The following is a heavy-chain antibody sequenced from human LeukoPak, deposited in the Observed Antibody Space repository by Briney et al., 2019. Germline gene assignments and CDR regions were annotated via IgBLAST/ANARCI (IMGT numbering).Heavy chain of an antibody. V-gene: IGHV4-31*03. CDR3: ARSEWLRGYNFDY. CDR1: GGSISSGGYY. CDR2: IYYSGST. Sequence: SETLSLTCTVSGGSISSGGYYWSWIRQHPGKGLEWIGYIYYSGSTYYNPSLKSRVTISVDTSKNQFSLKLSSVTAADTAVYYCARSEWLRGYNFDYWGQGTLVTVSS. D-gene: IGHD5-12*01. J-gene: IGHJ4*02.